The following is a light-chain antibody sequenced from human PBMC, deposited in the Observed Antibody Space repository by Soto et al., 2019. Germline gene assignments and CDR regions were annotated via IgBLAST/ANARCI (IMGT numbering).Light chain of an antibody. Sequence: EMVMTQAPATLSVSPGERATLSCRASQNVRSNLAWYQQKPGQAPRLLIYGASTRATGIPARFSVRGSGTEFTLTISSLQSVDFAVYYCQQYRNGPRTFSGGTKVEIK. CDR1: QNVRSN. J-gene: IGKJ4*01. CDR2: GAS. CDR3: QQYRNGPRT. V-gene: IGKV3-15*01.